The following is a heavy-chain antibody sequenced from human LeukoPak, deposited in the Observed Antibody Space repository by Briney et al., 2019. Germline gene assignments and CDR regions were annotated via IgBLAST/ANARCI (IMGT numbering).Heavy chain of an antibody. CDR3: ARLKGYDYGDYFDY. V-gene: IGHV4-59*04. CDR1: GGSISSYY. Sequence: SETLSLTCTVSGGSISSYYWGWVRQPPGKGPESIGNIYRTGSTYYSPSLKSRVTISVDTSKNQFSLTLMSVTATDTAVYFCARLKGYDYGDYFDYWGQGVLVTVSS. D-gene: IGHD4/OR15-4a*01. J-gene: IGHJ4*02. CDR2: IYRTGST.